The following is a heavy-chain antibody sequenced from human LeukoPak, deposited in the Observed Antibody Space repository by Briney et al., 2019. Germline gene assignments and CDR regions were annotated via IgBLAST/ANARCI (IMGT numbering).Heavy chain of an antibody. CDR2: IKRDGSEK. CDR3: ARLGPASSGWPESFDY. V-gene: IGHV3-7*03. CDR1: GFTFNSYW. D-gene: IGHD6-19*01. J-gene: IGHJ4*02. Sequence: GGSLRLSCAAPGFTFNSYWMNWVRQAPGKGLEWGANIKRDGSEKYYVDSVKGRFTISRDNAKNSLDLQMNSLRVEDTAVYYCARLGPASSGWPESFDYWGQGTLVTVSS.